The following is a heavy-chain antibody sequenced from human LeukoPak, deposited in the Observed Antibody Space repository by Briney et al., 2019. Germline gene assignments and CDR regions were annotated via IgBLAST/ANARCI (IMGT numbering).Heavy chain of an antibody. CDR2: INHSGST. J-gene: IGHJ6*03. D-gene: IGHD6-19*01. CDR1: GGSFSGYY. CDR3: ARSLGLGPYYMDV. V-gene: IGHV4-34*01. Sequence: SETLSLTCAVYGGSFSGYYWSWIRQPPGKGQEWIGEINHSGSTNYNPSLKSRVTTSVDTSKSQFSLKLSSVTAADTAVYYCARSLGLGPYYMDVWGKGTTVTISS.